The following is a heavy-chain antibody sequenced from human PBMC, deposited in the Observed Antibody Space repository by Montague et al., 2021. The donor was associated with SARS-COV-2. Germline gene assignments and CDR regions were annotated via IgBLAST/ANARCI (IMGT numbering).Heavy chain of an antibody. CDR3: ARQLGYYYGMDV. CDR2: IWYDGSSK. J-gene: IGHJ6*02. Sequence: SLRLSCAASGFTFSSYGMHWVRQAPGKGLEWVAVIWYDGSSKYYADSVKGRFTISRDNSKNTLYLQMNSLRAEDTAVYYCARQLGYYYGMDVWGQGSTVTVSS. CDR1: GFTFSSYG. V-gene: IGHV3-33*01. D-gene: IGHD3-10*01.